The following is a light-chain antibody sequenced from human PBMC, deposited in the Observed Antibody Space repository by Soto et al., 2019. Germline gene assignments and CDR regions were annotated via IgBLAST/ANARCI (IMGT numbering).Light chain of an antibody. CDR2: RNN. Sequence: QSVLTQPPSASGTPGQRVTISCSGSSSNIGSNYVYWYQQLPGTAPKLLIYRNNQRPSGVPDRFSGSKSGTSASLAISGLRSEDEAHYYCAAWDDSLRRVFGGGTQLTVL. CDR1: SSNIGSNY. V-gene: IGLV1-47*01. J-gene: IGLJ2*01. CDR3: AAWDDSLRRV.